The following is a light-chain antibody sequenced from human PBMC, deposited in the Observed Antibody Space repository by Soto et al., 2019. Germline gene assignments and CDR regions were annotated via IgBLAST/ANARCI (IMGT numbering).Light chain of an antibody. V-gene: IGLV2-14*03. CDR2: DVN. J-gene: IGLJ2*01. CDR3: SSFTSYSTLV. Sequence: QSVLTQPASVSGSPRQSITISCTGTSRDVGGYSYVSWYQQHPGKAPKLMIYDVNNRPSGVSDRFSGSKSGNTASLTISGLQAEDESDYYCSSFTSYSTLVFGGGTKLTVL. CDR1: SRDVGGYSY.